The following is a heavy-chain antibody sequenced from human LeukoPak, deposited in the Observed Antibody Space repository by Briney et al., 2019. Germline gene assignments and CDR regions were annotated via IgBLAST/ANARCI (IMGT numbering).Heavy chain of an antibody. D-gene: IGHD5-24*01. CDR3: ARVRDGYNYYFDY. Sequence: SETLSLTCTVSGGSISSYYWSWIRQPPGKGLEWIGYVYYSGSTNYNPSLKSRVTISVDTSKNQFSLKLSSVTAADTAVYYCARVRDGYNYYFDYWGQGTLVTVSS. CDR1: GGSISSYY. J-gene: IGHJ4*02. V-gene: IGHV4-59*01. CDR2: VYYSGST.